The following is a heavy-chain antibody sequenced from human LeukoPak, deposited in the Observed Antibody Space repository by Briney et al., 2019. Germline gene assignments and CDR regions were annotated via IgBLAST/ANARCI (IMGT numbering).Heavy chain of an antibody. V-gene: IGHV3-7*05. D-gene: IGHD6-6*01. J-gene: IGHJ6*02. Sequence: SGGSLRLSCAASGFTFSSYWMSWVRQAPGKGLEWVANIKQDGSEEVYVDSVRGRFTISRDNAKSSLFLQMNTLRPEDTAVYYCARDPYSSTWSYGMDVWGQGTTVTVSS. CDR3: ARDPYSSTWSYGMDV. CDR1: GFTFSSYW. CDR2: IKQDGSEE.